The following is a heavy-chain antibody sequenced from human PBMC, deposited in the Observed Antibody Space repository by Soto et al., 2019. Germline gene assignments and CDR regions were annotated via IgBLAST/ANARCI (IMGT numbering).Heavy chain of an antibody. CDR1: GYIVTSYG. Sequence: QVQLVQSGAEVKKPGASVKVSCKASGYIVTSYGISWVRQAPGQGLEWMGWISGYNGNTNYAQMLQGRVTMTTDTSTSTAYMELRSLRSDDTAVYYRARAHVEDYYFYAMDVWGQGTTVTVSS. J-gene: IGHJ6*02. D-gene: IGHD2-15*01. CDR3: ARAHVEDYYFYAMDV. CDR2: ISGYNGNT. V-gene: IGHV1-18*01.